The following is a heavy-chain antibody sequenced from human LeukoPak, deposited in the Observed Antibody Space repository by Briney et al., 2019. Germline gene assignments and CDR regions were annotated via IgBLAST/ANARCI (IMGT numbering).Heavy chain of an antibody. D-gene: IGHD5-24*01. CDR1: GGSISSYY. CDR2: IYYSVST. J-gene: IGHJ4*02. CDR3: ARAVEMASFWSFDY. Sequence: SETLSLTCTVSGGSISSYYWSWLRQPPGKGLEGIGYIYYSVSTNYNPSLKSRVTISVDTSKNQFSLKLSSVTAADTAVYYCARAVEMASFWSFDYWGQGTPVTVSS. V-gene: IGHV4-59*01.